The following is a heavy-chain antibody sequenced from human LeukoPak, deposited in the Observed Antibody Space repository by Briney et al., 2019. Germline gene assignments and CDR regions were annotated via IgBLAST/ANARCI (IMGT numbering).Heavy chain of an antibody. CDR3: ARDTRGGHFDY. D-gene: IGHD6-25*01. Sequence: GRSLRPSCVASGFTFSSDWMSWVRQAPGEGLEWVANIKEDGSEKDYLDSVKGRFTISRDNAKNSVYLQISSLRADDTAVYYCARDTRGGHFDYWGQGTLVTVSS. CDR2: IKEDGSEK. CDR1: GFTFSSDW. J-gene: IGHJ4*02. V-gene: IGHV3-7*03.